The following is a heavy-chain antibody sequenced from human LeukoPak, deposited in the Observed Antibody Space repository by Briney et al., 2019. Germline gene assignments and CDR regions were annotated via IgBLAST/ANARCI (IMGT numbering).Heavy chain of an antibody. CDR3: ARSLPGSPNFDS. J-gene: IGHJ4*02. CDR1: GFTFSSYS. Sequence: GGSLRLSCAASGFTFSSYSMNWVRQAPGKGLEWVSSISSSSGSIYYADSVRGRFTISRDNAKNSLFLQMNSLRAEDTALYYCARSLPGSPNFDSWGQGTLVTVSS. V-gene: IGHV3-21*01. CDR2: ISSSSGSI.